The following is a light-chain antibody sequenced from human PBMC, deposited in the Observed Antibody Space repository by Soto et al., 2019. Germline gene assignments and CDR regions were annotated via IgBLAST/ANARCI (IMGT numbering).Light chain of an antibody. CDR1: QLVSNNY. Sequence: EIVLTQSPGTLSLSPGEGATLSCRASQLVSNNYLAWYQQKPGQDPRLLVSGASRRATGIPDRFSGSGSGTDFTLTISRLEPEDFAVYYCQQFGNSLPWTFGQGTKVEIK. CDR3: QQFGNSLPWT. CDR2: GAS. J-gene: IGKJ1*01. V-gene: IGKV3-20*01.